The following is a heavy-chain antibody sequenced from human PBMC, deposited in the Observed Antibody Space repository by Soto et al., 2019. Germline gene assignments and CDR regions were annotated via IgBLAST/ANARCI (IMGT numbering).Heavy chain of an antibody. CDR3: AGRQGSSTSLEIYYFYYHGMDV. V-gene: IGHV1-69*01. CDR1: GGTFSSYA. D-gene: IGHD2-2*01. Sequence: QVQLVQSGDEVKKPGSSVKVSCKASGGTFSSYAISWVRLAPGQGLEWMGGIIPISGTANYAQKFQGRVTNNANESTRKAYIERSSLRSEVMAVNYCAGRQGSSTSLEIYYFYYHGMDVCGQGTTVTVSS. J-gene: IGHJ6*02. CDR2: IIPISGTA.